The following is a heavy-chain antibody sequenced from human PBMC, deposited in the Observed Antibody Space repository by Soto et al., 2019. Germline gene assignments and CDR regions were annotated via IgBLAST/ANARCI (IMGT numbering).Heavy chain of an antibody. Sequence: PSETLSLTCTVSGGSISSGGYYWSWIRQHPKKGLEWNGYIYYSGSTYYNPSLKSRVTISVETSKNQFSLKLNSVTTADTEDYYCATHYGILTGYDWPLDYWGQGTLVTVSS. CDR3: ATHYGILTGYDWPLDY. D-gene: IGHD3-9*01. J-gene: IGHJ4*02. V-gene: IGHV4-31*03. CDR2: IYYSGST. CDR1: GGSISSGGYY.